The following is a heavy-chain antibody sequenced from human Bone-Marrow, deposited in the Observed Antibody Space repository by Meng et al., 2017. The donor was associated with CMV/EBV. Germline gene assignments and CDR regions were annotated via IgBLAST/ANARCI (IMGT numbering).Heavy chain of an antibody. J-gene: IGHJ5*02. CDR1: GFSLSTSGVC. D-gene: IGHD3-3*01. Sequence: SGPTLVKPTQTLTLTCTFSGFSLSTSGVCVGWSRQPPGKALEWLALIYWNDDKRYSPSLKSRLTITKDTSKNQVVLTMTNMDPVDTATYYCAHTPLFGVVIWVNWFDPWGQGTLVTVSS. V-gene: IGHV2-5*01. CDR3: AHTPLFGVVIWVNWFDP. CDR2: IYWNDDK.